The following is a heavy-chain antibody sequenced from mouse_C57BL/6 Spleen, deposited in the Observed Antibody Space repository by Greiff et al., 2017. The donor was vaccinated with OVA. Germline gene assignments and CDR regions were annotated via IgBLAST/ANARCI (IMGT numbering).Heavy chain of an antibody. CDR1: GYTFTSYW. CDR3: ARPPYYGSSTLDAMDY. D-gene: IGHD1-1*01. V-gene: IGHV1-72*01. CDR2: IDPNSGGT. Sequence: QVQLQQPGAELVKPGASVKLSCKASGYTFTSYWMHWVKQRPGRGLEWIGRIDPNSGGTKYNEKFKSKATLTVDKHSSTAYMQLIRLTSEDSAVYYVARPPYYGSSTLDAMDYWGQGTSVTVSS. J-gene: IGHJ4*01.